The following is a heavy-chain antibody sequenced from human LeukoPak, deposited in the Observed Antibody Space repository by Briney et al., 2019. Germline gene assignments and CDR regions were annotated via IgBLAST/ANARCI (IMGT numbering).Heavy chain of an antibody. CDR1: GFTFGPYW. D-gene: IGHD6-13*01. CDR2: ISSDGSRT. J-gene: IGHJ4*02. CDR3: ARDTIAADGDIDY. Sequence: GGSLRLSCAASGFTFGPYWMHWVRQAPGQGLEWVSLISSDGSRTTYADSVKGRFTISRDNAKNTLYLQMNSQRVEDTAVYYCARDTIAADGDIDYWGQGALVTVSS. V-gene: IGHV3-74*03.